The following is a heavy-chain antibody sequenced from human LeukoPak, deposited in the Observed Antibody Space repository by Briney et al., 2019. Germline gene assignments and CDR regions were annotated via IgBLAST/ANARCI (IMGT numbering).Heavy chain of an antibody. V-gene: IGHV3-9*01. CDR3: AKGSGVAVAGTFPYFDY. Sequence: PGGPLRLSCAASGFTFDDYAMHWVRHAPGKGLEWVSGISWNSGSIGYADSVKGRFTISRDNAKNSLYLQMNSLRAEDTALYYCAKGSGVAVAGTFPYFDYWGQGTLVTVSS. J-gene: IGHJ4*02. D-gene: IGHD6-19*01. CDR1: GFTFDDYA. CDR2: ISWNSGSI.